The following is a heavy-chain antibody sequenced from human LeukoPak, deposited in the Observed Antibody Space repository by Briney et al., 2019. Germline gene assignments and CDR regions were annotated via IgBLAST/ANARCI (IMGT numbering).Heavy chain of an antibody. CDR1: GYTFTSYG. Sequence: ASVKVSCKASGYTFTSYGISWVRQAPGQGLEWMGWISAYNGNTNYAQKLQGRVTMTRDTSISTAYMELSRLRSDDTAVYYCARDRGDGYNYEYYYYYMDVWGKGTTVTVSS. D-gene: IGHD5-24*01. CDR2: ISAYNGNT. J-gene: IGHJ6*03. CDR3: ARDRGDGYNYEYYYYYMDV. V-gene: IGHV1-18*01.